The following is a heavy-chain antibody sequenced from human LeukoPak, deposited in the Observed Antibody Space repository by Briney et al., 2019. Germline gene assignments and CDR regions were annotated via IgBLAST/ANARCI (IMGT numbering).Heavy chain of an antibody. Sequence: GESLQISCKGSGYPFTSYWISWVRQMPRKGLEWMGRIDPSDSYINYSPSFQGHVTISADKSFSTAYLQWSSLKASDTAIYYCARSPTEAYCSGGSCYFLSEYFHHWGQGTLVTVSS. CDR3: ARSPTEAYCSGGSCYFLSEYFHH. V-gene: IGHV5-10-1*01. CDR1: GYPFTSYW. J-gene: IGHJ1*01. D-gene: IGHD2-15*01. CDR2: IDPSDSYI.